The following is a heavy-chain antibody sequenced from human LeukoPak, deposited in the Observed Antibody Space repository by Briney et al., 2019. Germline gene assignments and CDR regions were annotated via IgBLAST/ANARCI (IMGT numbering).Heavy chain of an antibody. CDR3: ARHAPKYDYVWGSYRPVYFDY. CDR2: INHSGST. J-gene: IGHJ4*02. Sequence: PSETLSLTCAVYGGSFSGYYWSWIRQPPGKGLEWIGEINHSGSTNCNPSLKSRVTISVDTSKNQFSLKLSSVTAADTAVYYCARHAPKYDYVWGSYRPVYFDYWGQGTLVTVSS. V-gene: IGHV4-34*01. CDR1: GGSFSGYY. D-gene: IGHD3-16*02.